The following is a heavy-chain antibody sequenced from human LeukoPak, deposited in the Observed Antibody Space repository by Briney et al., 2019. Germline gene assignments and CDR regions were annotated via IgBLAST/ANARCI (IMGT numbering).Heavy chain of an antibody. Sequence: GRSLTLSCVASGFTFSSYAMHWVRQAPGKGLEWVAAVSPDGTNKYSVDSVRGRFTFSRDNSKNTLFLQMNSLRVEDTAVYYCAREVTQRLDHWGQGTLVTVSS. CDR1: GFTFSSYA. V-gene: IGHV3-30-3*01. CDR2: VSPDGTNK. CDR3: AREVTQRLDH. J-gene: IGHJ4*02. D-gene: IGHD3-10*01.